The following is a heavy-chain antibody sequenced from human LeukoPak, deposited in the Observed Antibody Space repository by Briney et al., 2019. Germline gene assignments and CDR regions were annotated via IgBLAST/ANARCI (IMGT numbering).Heavy chain of an antibody. D-gene: IGHD1-26*01. CDR1: GYTFTIYS. V-gene: IGHV1-18*01. CDR3: ARVGGSYFTDFDY. Sequence: ASPKVSSKASGYTFTIYSISWVRHAPEQRRERMGWISAYNGNTNYGQDLQGRVTMTTDTSTSTGYMELGSLRADDTAVYYCARVGGSYFTDFDYWGQGTLVTVSS. CDR2: ISAYNGNT. J-gene: IGHJ4*02.